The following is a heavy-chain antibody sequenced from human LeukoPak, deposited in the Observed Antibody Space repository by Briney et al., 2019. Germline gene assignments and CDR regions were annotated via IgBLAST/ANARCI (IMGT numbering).Heavy chain of an antibody. D-gene: IGHD3-10*01. V-gene: IGHV4-61*02. CDR3: ARDGPITMVREVIPEDYYYMDV. CDR1: GGSISSGSYY. J-gene: IGHJ6*03. Sequence: SQTLSLTCTVSGGSISSGSYYWSWIRQPAGKGLEWIGRIYTSGSTNYNPSLKSRVTISVDTSKNQFSLKLSSVTAADTAVYYCARDGPITMVREVIPEDYYYMDVWGKGTTVTVSS. CDR2: IYTSGST.